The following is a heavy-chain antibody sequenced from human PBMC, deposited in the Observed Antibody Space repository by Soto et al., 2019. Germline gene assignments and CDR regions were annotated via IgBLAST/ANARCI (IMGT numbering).Heavy chain of an antibody. Sequence: SGALCLPRPVSGGSLRRFGFYLGWVRHPPGKGLEWIGSIYYSGSTYYNPSLKSRVTISVDTSKNQFSLKLSSVTAADTAVYYCAGLLWFGDYYFDYWGQGTLVTVSS. CDR1: GGSLRRFGFY. CDR3: AGLLWFGDYYFDY. CDR2: IYYSGST. J-gene: IGHJ4*02. D-gene: IGHD3-10*01. V-gene: IGHV4-39*01.